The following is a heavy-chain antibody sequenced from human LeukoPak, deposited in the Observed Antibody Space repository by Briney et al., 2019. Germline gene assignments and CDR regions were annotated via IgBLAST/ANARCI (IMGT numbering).Heavy chain of an antibody. CDR1: GYTFTSYG. D-gene: IGHD3-10*01. J-gene: IGHJ4*02. CDR2: ISAYNGNT. Sequence: ASVKVSCKASGYTFTSYGISWVRQAPGQGLEWMALISAYNGNTNYAQKLQGRVTMTTDTSTSTAYMELRSLRSDDTAVYYCARAGRITMVRGPKVDYWGQGTLVTVSS. V-gene: IGHV1-18*01. CDR3: ARAGRITMVRGPKVDY.